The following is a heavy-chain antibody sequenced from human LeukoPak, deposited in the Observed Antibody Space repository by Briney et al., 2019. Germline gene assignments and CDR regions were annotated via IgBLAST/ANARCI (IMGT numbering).Heavy chain of an antibody. Sequence: SVKVSCKASGGTFSSYAISWVRQAPGQGLEWVGGIIPIFGTANYAQKFQGRVTITADESTSTAYMELSSLRSEDTAVYYCARGTLWSHAFDIWGQGTMVTVSS. J-gene: IGHJ3*02. CDR3: ARGTLWSHAFDI. D-gene: IGHD1-14*01. CDR1: GGTFSSYA. V-gene: IGHV1-69*01. CDR2: IIPIFGTA.